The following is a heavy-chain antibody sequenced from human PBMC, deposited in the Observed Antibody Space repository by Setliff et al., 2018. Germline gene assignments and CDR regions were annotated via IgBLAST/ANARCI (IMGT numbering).Heavy chain of an antibody. CDR1: GYTFTDKA. V-gene: IGHV1-3*02. Sequence: ASVKVSCKASGYTFTDKAIHWVRQAPGQRLEWMGWNHAGNGITEYSQDFQGRVSITRDTSASIAYMELRSLTSEDMAVYYCARSTDSNGYYGFDSWGQGTLVTVS. CDR3: ARSTDSNGYYGFDS. D-gene: IGHD3-22*01. CDR2: NHAGNGIT. J-gene: IGHJ4*02.